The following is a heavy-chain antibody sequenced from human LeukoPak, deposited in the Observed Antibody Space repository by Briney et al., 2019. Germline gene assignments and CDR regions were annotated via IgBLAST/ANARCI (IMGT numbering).Heavy chain of an antibody. V-gene: IGHV4-34*01. CDR2: INHSGST. CDR1: GGSFSGYY. D-gene: IGHD3-3*01. CDR3: ARGPQLHDFWSGLYPSDYYYYYMDV. Sequence: SETLSLTCAVYGGSFSGYYWSWIRQPPGKGLEWIGEINHSGSTNYNPSLKSRVTISVDTSKNQFSLKLSSVTAADTAVYYCARGPQLHDFWSGLYPSDYYYYYMDVWGKGTTVTVSS. J-gene: IGHJ6*03.